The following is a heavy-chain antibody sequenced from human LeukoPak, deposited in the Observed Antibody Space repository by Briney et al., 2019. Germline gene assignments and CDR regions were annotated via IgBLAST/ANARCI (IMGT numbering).Heavy chain of an antibody. CDR1: GFTFSSYE. D-gene: IGHD3-10*02. Sequence: GGSLRLSRAASGFTFSSYEMNWVPQAPGKGLEWVSYISSSGSTIYYADSVKGRFTISRDNARNSLYLQMNSLRAEDTAVYYCAELGITMIGGVWGKGTTVTIS. CDR3: AELGITMIGGV. J-gene: IGHJ6*03. CDR2: ISSSGSTI. V-gene: IGHV3-48*03.